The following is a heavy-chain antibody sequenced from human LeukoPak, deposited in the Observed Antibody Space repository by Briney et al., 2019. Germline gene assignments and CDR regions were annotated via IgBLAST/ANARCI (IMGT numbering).Heavy chain of an antibody. CDR3: ATTTIRLGY. CDR1: GGSISSSSYY. D-gene: IGHD1-26*01. CDR2: IYHSGST. J-gene: IGHJ4*02. Sequence: PSETLSLTCTVSGGSISSSSYYWGWIRQPPGKGLEWIGSIYHSGSTNYNPSLKSRVTISVDTSKNQFSLKLSSVTAADTAVYYCATTTIRLGYWGQGTLVTVSS. V-gene: IGHV4-39*07.